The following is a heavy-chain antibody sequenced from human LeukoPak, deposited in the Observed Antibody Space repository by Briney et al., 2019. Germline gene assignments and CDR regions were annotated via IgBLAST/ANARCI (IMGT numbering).Heavy chain of an antibody. CDR1: GYTFTGYY. J-gene: IGHJ4*02. D-gene: IGHD6-13*01. Sequence: ASVKVSCKASGYTFTGYYMHWVRQAPGQGLEWMGIINPSGGSTSYAQKFQGRVTMTRDTSTSTVYMELSSLRSEDTAVYYCARDKPSSFGYSSSWAFDYWGQGTLVTVSS. CDR3: ARDKPSSFGYSSSWAFDY. CDR2: INPSGGST. V-gene: IGHV1-46*01.